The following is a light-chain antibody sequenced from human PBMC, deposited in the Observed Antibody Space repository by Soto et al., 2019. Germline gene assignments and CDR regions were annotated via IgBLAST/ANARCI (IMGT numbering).Light chain of an antibody. CDR2: SSS. J-gene: IGKJ5*01. CDR3: QRTYSTPIT. Sequence: DIQMTQSPSSLSASVGDRVTITCRASQTISNYLNWYQQRPGKAPNLLIYSSSSLQSGVPPRFSGSGSGTDFTLTISSLQPEDFATYYCQRTYSTPITFGQGTRLEIK. V-gene: IGKV1-39*01. CDR1: QTISNY.